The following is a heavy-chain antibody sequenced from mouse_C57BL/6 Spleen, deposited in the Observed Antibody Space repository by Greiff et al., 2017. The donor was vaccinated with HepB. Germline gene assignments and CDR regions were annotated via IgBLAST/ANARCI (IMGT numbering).Heavy chain of an antibody. CDR1: GFTFTNTY. V-gene: IGHV14-3*01. D-gene: IGHD1-1*01. CDR3: ARTVEEFFDY. Sequence: EVQLQQSVAELVRPGASVKLSCTASGFTFTNTYMHWVKQRPEQGLEWIGRIDPANGNTKYAPKFQGKATVTADTSSNTAYLQLSSLTSEDTAFYYYARTVEEFFDYWGQGTTLTVSS. J-gene: IGHJ2*01. CDR2: IDPANGNT.